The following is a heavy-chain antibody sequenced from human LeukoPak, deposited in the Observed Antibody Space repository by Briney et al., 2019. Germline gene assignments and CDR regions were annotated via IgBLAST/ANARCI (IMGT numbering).Heavy chain of an antibody. J-gene: IGHJ5*02. CDR1: GGSISSGGYY. CDR2: IYYSGST. Sequence: SETLSLTCTVSGGSISSGGYYWSWIRQHPGKGLEWIGYIYYSGSTYYNPSLKSRVTISVDTSKNQLSLKLSSVTAADTAVYYCARARYSRYDPWGQGTLVTVSS. D-gene: IGHD4-11*01. V-gene: IGHV4-31*03. CDR3: ARARYSRYDP.